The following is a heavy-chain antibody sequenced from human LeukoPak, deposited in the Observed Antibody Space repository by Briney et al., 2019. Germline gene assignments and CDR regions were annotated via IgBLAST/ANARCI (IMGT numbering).Heavy chain of an antibody. D-gene: IGHD4-17*01. CDR1: GGSISSYY. Sequence: SETLSLTCTVPGGSISSYYWSWIRQPPGKGLEWIGYIYYSWSTNYNPSLKSRVTISVDTSKNQFSLKLSSVTAADTAVYYCARVGGEGYGDYYYYYGMDVWGKGTTVTVSS. J-gene: IGHJ6*04. CDR3: ARVGGEGYGDYYYYYGMDV. V-gene: IGHV4-59*01. CDR2: IYYSWST.